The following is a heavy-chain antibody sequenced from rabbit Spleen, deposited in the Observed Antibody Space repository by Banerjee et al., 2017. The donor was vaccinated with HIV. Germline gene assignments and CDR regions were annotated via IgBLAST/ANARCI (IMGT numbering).Heavy chain of an antibody. D-gene: IGHD6-1*01. CDR2: IEPIFGNT. Sequence: QEQLVESGGGLVQPGGSLKLSCKASGFDFSNYGVSWVRQAPGKGLEWIGYIEPIFGNTYYANWVNGRFTISSHNAQNTLYLQLSSLTAADTATYFCARDSGTYDYIDVYFNLWGPGTLVTVS. CDR1: GFDFSNYG. CDR3: ARDSGTYDYIDVYFNL. J-gene: IGHJ4*01. V-gene: IGHV1S47*01.